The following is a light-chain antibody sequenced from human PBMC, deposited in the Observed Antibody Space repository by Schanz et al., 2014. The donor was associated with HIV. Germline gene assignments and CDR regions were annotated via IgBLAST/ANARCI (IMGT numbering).Light chain of an antibody. CDR2: DVT. CDR3: NSYTSSSTLV. Sequence: QSALTQPTSVSGSPGQSITISCTGASMAFSSSNFVSWYQQHPGEAPRLIIYDVTSRPSGVSTRFSGSKSGNTASLTISGLQAEDEADYYCNSYTSSSTLVFGGGTKLTVL. J-gene: IGLJ3*02. V-gene: IGLV2-14*03. CDR1: SMAFSSSNF.